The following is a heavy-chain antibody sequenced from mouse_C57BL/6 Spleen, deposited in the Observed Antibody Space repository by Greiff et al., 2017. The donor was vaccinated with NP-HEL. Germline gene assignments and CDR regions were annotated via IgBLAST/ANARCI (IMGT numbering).Heavy chain of an antibody. CDR1: GYAFSSSW. V-gene: IGHV1-82*01. D-gene: IGHD1-1*01. CDR3: ARERGYGIEYFDV. CDR2: IYPGDGDT. Sequence: VKLQQSGPELVKPGASVKISCKASGYAFSSSWMNWVKQRPGKGLEWIGRIYPGDGDTNYNGKFKGKATLTADKSSSTAYMQLSSLTSEDSAVYFCARERGYGIEYFDVWGTGTTVTVSS. J-gene: IGHJ1*03.